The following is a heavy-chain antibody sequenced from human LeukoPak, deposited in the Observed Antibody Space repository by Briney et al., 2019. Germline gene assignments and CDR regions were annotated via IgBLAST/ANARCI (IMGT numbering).Heavy chain of an antibody. CDR2: ISSSSSYI. CDR3: AKGGYDPDYYFDY. CDR1: GFTFSNYG. D-gene: IGHD3-16*01. Sequence: GGSLRLSCVGSGFTFSNYGMSWVRQAPGKGLEWVSSISSSSSYIYYADSVKGRFTISRDNAKNSLYLQMNSLGADDTALYFCAKGGYDPDYYFDYWGQGTLVTVSS. J-gene: IGHJ4*02. V-gene: IGHV3-21*04.